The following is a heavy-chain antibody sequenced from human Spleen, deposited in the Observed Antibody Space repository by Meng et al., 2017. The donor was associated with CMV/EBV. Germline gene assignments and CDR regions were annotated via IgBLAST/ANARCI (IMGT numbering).Heavy chain of an antibody. D-gene: IGHD3-3*01. Sequence: SAVSGGSLRPTPCSRWVRRPPGKGLAWIGGVYHRGSTNYNPSLGSRVSISLDTSKNHFSLKLTSVTAADTAVYYCARFRVTSHRFDPWGQGALVTVSS. J-gene: IGHJ5*02. CDR3: ARFRVTSHRFDP. CDR2: VYHRGST. V-gene: IGHV4-4*02. CDR1: GGSLRPTPC.